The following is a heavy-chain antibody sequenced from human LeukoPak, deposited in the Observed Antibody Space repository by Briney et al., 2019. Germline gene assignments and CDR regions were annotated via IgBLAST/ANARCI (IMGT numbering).Heavy chain of an antibody. J-gene: IGHJ6*02. CDR1: GYTFNKYD. D-gene: IGHD3-3*01. CDR2: VNPCSGDS. V-gene: IGHV1-8*03. Sequence: VSVTVSCKASGYTFNKYDIIWVRQAPGQGLEWVGWVNPCSGDSVHAENFQGRVPITRGTSIDTALLELKRFSFGDTAEYYRARGAIFGVTTRGYGMDVWGQGTTVTVSS. CDR3: ARGAIFGVTTRGYGMDV.